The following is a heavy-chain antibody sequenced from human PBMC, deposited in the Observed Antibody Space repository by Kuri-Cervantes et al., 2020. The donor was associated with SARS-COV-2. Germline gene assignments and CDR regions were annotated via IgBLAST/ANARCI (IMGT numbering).Heavy chain of an antibody. D-gene: IGHD6-13*01. J-gene: IGHJ5*02. CDR2: IYYSGYT. Sequence: SETLSLTCTVSGGSISSHYWSWIRQPPGKGLEWIGYIYYSGYTNYNPSLKSRVTISLDASKNQFSLKLTSVTAADTAVYYCAREEGVYSSSWYWFDPWGQGTLVTVSS. CDR1: GGSISSHY. V-gene: IGHV4-59*11. CDR3: AREEGVYSSSWYWFDP.